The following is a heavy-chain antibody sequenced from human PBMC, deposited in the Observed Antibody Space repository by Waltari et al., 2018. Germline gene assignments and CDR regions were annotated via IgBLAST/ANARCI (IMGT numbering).Heavy chain of an antibody. Sequence: QVQLQESGPGLVKPSETLSLTCTVSGGSISSYYWSWIRQPPGKGLEWIGYIYYSGSTNYNPPLKSRVTISVDTSKNQFSLKLSSVTAADTAVYYCARDRGTVTTLHAFDIWGQGTMVTVSS. CDR2: IYYSGST. CDR1: GGSISSYY. D-gene: IGHD4-17*01. J-gene: IGHJ3*02. CDR3: ARDRGTVTTLHAFDI. V-gene: IGHV4-59*01.